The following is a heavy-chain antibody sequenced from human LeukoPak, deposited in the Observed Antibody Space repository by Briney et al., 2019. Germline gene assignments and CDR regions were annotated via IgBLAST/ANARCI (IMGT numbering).Heavy chain of an antibody. J-gene: IGHJ6*02. CDR1: GGSFSGYY. CDR3: ASSDYDYYYYYGMDV. CDR2: INHSGST. D-gene: IGHD4-17*01. V-gene: IGHV4-34*01. Sequence: SETLSLTCAVYGGSFSGYYWSWIRQPPGKGLEWIGEINHSGSTNYNPSLKSRVTISVDTSKNQFPLKLSSVTAADTAVYYCASSDYDYYYYYGMDVWGQGTTVTVSS.